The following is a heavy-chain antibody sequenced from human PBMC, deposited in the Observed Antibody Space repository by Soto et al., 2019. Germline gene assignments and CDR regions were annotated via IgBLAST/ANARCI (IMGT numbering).Heavy chain of an antibody. Sequence: GGSLRLSCAASGFTFSSYAMSWVRQAPGKGLEWVSAISGSGGSTYYADSVKGRFTNSRDNSKNTLYLQMNSLRAEDTAVYYCGTYYDYPYYYYYMDVWGKGTTVTVSS. CDR3: GTYYDYPYYYYYMDV. D-gene: IGHD3-22*01. V-gene: IGHV3-23*01. CDR2: ISGSGGST. J-gene: IGHJ6*03. CDR1: GFTFSSYA.